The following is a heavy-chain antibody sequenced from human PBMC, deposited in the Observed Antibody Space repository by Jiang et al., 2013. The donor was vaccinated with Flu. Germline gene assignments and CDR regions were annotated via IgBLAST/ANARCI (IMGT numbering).Heavy chain of an antibody. CDR3: ARGNPGGYSYGYLDGGLGSRRWFDP. CDR2: INHSGST. J-gene: IGHJ5*02. D-gene: IGHD5-18*01. CDR1: GGSFSGYY. V-gene: IGHV4-34*01. Sequence: LLKPSETLSLTCAVYGGSFSGYYWSWIRQPPGKGLEWIGEINHSGSTNYNPSLKSRVTISVDTSKNQFSLKLSSVTAADTAVYYCARGNPGGYSYGYLDGGLGSRRWFDPWGQGTLVTVSS.